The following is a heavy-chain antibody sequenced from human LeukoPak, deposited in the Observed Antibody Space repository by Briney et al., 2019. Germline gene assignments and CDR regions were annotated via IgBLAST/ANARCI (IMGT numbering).Heavy chain of an antibody. CDR1: GGSFSGYY. Sequence: SETLSLTCAVYGGSFSGYYWSWIRQPPGKGLEWIGEINHSGSTNHNPSLKSRVTISVDTSKNQFSLKLSSVTAADTAVYYCARAGFDFWSGYYNWFDPWGQGTLVTVSS. CDR2: INHSGST. J-gene: IGHJ5*02. CDR3: ARAGFDFWSGYYNWFDP. V-gene: IGHV4-34*01. D-gene: IGHD3-3*01.